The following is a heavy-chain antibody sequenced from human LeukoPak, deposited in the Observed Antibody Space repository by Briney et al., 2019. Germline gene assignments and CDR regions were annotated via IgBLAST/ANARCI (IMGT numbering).Heavy chain of an antibody. CDR1: GYSISSGYY. D-gene: IGHD3-3*01. J-gene: IGHJ5*02. V-gene: IGHV4-38-2*01. CDR2: IYHSGST. Sequence: PSETLSLTCAVSGYSISSGYYWGWIRQPPGKGLEWIGSIYHSGSTYYNPSLKSRVTISVDTSKNQFSLKLSSVTAADTAVYYCARGQYDFWSGYYRGDWFDPWGQGTLVTVSS. CDR3: ARGQYDFWSGYYRGDWFDP.